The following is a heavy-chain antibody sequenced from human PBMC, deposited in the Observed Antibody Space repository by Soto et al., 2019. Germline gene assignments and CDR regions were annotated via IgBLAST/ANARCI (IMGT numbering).Heavy chain of an antibody. Sequence: PGGSLRLSCAASGFTFSSYGMHWVRQAPGKGLEWVSYISNSSSTIYYADSVKGRFTISRDNAKNSLYLQMNSLRAEDTAVYYCARADYGDYGIDYWGQGTLVTV. J-gene: IGHJ4*02. V-gene: IGHV3-48*01. D-gene: IGHD4-17*01. CDR3: ARADYGDYGIDY. CDR2: ISNSSSTI. CDR1: GFTFSSYG.